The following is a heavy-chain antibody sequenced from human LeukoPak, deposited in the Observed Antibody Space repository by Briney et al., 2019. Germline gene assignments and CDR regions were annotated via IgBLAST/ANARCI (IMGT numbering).Heavy chain of an antibody. CDR2: ISSSGSTI. Sequence: GGSLRLSCAASGFAFSSYEMNWVRQAPGKGLEWVSYISSSGSTIYYADSVKGRFTISRDNAKNSLYLQMNSLRAEDTAVYYCARDYDVSGSYGGWGQGTLVTVSS. J-gene: IGHJ4*02. V-gene: IGHV3-48*03. CDR3: ARDYDVSGSYGG. D-gene: IGHD1-26*01. CDR1: GFAFSSYE.